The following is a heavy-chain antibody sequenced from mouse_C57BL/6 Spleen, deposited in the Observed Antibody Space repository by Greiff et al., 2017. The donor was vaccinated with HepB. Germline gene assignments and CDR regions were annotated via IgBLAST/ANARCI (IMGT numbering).Heavy chain of an antibody. CDR1: GYAFSSSW. CDR2: IYPGDGDT. CDR3: AKLGGREFAY. V-gene: IGHV1-82*01. Sequence: QVQLQQSGPELVKPGASVKISCKASGYAFSSSWMNWVKQRPGKGLEWIGRIYPGDGDTNYNGKFKGKATLTADKSSSTAYMQLSSLTSEDSAVYFCAKLGGREFAYWGQGTLVTVSA. J-gene: IGHJ3*01. D-gene: IGHD4-1*01.